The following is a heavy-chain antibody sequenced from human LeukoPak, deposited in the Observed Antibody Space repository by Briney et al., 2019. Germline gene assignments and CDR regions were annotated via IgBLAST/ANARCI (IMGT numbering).Heavy chain of an antibody. V-gene: IGHV4-59*01. Sequence: SETLSLTCTVSGGSISSYYWSWIRQPPGKGLEWIGYIYYSGSTNYNPSLKSRVTISVDTSKNQFSLKLSSVTAADTAVYYCARDLDSYGYRSYALDIWGQGTMVTVSS. CDR2: IYYSGST. CDR3: ARDLDSYGYRSYALDI. CDR1: GGSISSYY. D-gene: IGHD5-18*01. J-gene: IGHJ3*02.